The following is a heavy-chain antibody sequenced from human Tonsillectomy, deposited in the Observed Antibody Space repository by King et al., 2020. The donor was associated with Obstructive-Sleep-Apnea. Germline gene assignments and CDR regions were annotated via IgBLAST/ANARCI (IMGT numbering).Heavy chain of an antibody. V-gene: IGHV1-69*01. CDR3: ARVGPTYCGGDCYHDY. J-gene: IGHJ4*02. CDR2: IIPIFGTA. CDR1: GGTFSSYA. D-gene: IGHD2-21*02. Sequence: AQLVQSGAEVKKPGSSVKVSCKASGGTFSSYAISWVRQAPGQGLEWMGGIIPIFGTANYAQKFQGRVTITADESTSTAYMELSSLRTEDTAVYYCARVGPTYCGGDCYHDYWGQGTLVTVSS.